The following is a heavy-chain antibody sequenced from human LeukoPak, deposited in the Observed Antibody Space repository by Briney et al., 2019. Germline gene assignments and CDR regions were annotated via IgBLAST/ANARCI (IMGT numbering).Heavy chain of an antibody. D-gene: IGHD6-19*01. CDR2: FDPEDGET. CDR1: GFTFSNYG. J-gene: IGHJ3*02. CDR3: ATDPSVAGPGDI. V-gene: IGHV1-24*01. Sequence: GGSLRLSCAASGFTFSNYGMHWVRQAPGKGLEWMGGFDPEDGETIYAQKFQGRVTMTEDTSTDTAYMELSSLRSEDTAVYYCATDPSVAGPGDIWGQGTMVTVSS.